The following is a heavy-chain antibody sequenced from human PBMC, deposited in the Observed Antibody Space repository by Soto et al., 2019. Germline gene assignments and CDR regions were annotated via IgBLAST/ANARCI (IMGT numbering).Heavy chain of an antibody. CDR3: TTVDYFDY. J-gene: IGHJ4*02. V-gene: IGHV3-15*07. D-gene: IGHD2-15*01. Sequence: GGALRLSWAAPCVNFRKARMKWVRQAPGKGLEWVGRIKSKTDGGTTDYAAPVEGRFTISRDDSKNTLYLQMNSLKTEDTAVYYCTTVDYFDYWGQGTLVTVSS. CDR1: CVNFRKAR. CDR2: IKSKTDGGTT.